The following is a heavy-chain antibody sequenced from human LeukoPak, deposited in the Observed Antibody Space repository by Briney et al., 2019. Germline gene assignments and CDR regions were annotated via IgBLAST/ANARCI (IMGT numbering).Heavy chain of an antibody. CDR3: ARVTIPSNINIQTIPPWFLDL. CDR1: GGSLSSNNYY. D-gene: IGHD3-3*02. Sequence: SETLSLTCFVSGGSLSSNNYYWTWIRQPPGKGLEWIGFIYYDGSSHFHPSLKNRLAMSLDTSRSQFSLTLTSVTSADTAVYYCARVTIPSNINIQTIPPWFLDLWGRGTLLTVSS. J-gene: IGHJ2*01. CDR2: IYYDGSS. V-gene: IGHV4-30-4*08.